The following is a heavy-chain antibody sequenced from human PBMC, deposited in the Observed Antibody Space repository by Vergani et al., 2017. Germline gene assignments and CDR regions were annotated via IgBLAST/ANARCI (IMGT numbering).Heavy chain of an antibody. CDR3: ARNPIGSSYYEY. Sequence: QLQLQESGPGLVKPSETLSLTCTVSGGSISSSSYYWGWIRQPPGKGLEWIGKIGHSGSTYFNASFASRVSMSVDWSVKQFSLYLRSVTAADTAVYYCARNPIGSSYYEYWGQGILVTVSS. J-gene: IGHJ4*02. D-gene: IGHD3-10*01. CDR2: IGHSGST. CDR1: GGSISSSSYY. V-gene: IGHV4-39*07.